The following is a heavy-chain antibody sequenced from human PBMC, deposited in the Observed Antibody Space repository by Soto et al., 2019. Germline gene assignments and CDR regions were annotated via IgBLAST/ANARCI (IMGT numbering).Heavy chain of an antibody. CDR3: ARDKDRQQLGGNYYYIWDG. V-gene: IGHV1-69*12. CDR1: GGTFSNSA. CDR2: IMPIFRTP. D-gene: IGHD3-3*02. Sequence: QVQLEQSGAEVKKPGSSVKVSCKASGGTFSNSAISWVRQAPGQGLEWMGGIMPIFRTPDYAQKFQGRVTVTADESTSTAYMELSGLRSDDTAVYYCARDKDRQQLGGNYYYIWDGWGQGTTVTVSS. J-gene: IGHJ6*02.